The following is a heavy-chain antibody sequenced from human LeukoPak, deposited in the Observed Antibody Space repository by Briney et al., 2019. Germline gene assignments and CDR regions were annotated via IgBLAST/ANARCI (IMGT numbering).Heavy chain of an antibody. D-gene: IGHD3-10*01. CDR2: IYPGDSDT. CDR3: ARRSYYGSGSYVHFDY. V-gene: IGHV5-51*01. Sequence: GASLQISCKGSGTIFSNYWIGWVRPLPGRGLEWMGIIYPGDSDTRYSPSFQGQVTISTDKSISTAYLQWSSLKASDTAMYYCARRSYYGSGSYVHFDYWGQGTLVTVSS. CDR1: GTIFSNYW. J-gene: IGHJ4*02.